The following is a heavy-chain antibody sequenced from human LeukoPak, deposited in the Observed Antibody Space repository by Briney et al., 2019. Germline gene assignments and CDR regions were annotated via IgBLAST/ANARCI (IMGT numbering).Heavy chain of an antibody. Sequence: ASVKVSCKASGYTFTSNALGWVRQAPGQGLEWMGWINTNTGNPTYAQGFTGRFVFSLDTSDNTAYLQISSLQAEDTAVYYCASFFCTSGLCYYLDYWGQGTLVTVSS. CDR3: ASFFCTSGLCYYLDY. J-gene: IGHJ4*02. D-gene: IGHD2-8*01. V-gene: IGHV7-4-1*02. CDR1: GYTFTSNA. CDR2: INTNTGNP.